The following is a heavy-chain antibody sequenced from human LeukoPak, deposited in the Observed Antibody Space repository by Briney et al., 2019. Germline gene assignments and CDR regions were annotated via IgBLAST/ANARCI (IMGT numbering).Heavy chain of an antibody. J-gene: IGHJ4*02. CDR3: TRDGATDGFDY. CDR1: GFTFGDYA. CDR2: IRSKAYGGTT. Sequence: GGSLRLSCTASGFTFGDYAMSWVRQAPGKGLEWVGFIRSKAYGGTTEYAASVKGRFTISRDDSKSIAYLQMNSLKTEDTAVYYCTRDGATDGFDYWGQGTLVTVSS. D-gene: IGHD5-12*01. V-gene: IGHV3-49*04.